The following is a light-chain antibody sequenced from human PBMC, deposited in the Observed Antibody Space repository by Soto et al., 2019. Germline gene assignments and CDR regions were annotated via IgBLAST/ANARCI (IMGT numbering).Light chain of an antibody. Sequence: IQMTQSPSSLSASVGDRVTITVRASESISSHLNWYQQKSGRAPQLLIHAASTLQTGVPSRFSGSGSGTDFTLTISSLQPEDFATYYCQQSYSVPITFGQGTRLEIK. J-gene: IGKJ5*01. CDR1: ESISSH. V-gene: IGKV1-39*01. CDR3: QQSYSVPIT. CDR2: AAS.